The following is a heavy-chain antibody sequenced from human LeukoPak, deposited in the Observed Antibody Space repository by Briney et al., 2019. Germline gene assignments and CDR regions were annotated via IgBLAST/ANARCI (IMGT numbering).Heavy chain of an antibody. CDR1: GGSFSGYY. V-gene: IGHV4-34*01. Sequence: SETLSLTCAVYGGSFSGYYWSWIRQPPGKGLEWIGEINHSGSTNYNPSLKSRVTISVDTSKNQFSLKLSSVTAADTAVYYCARRSGYSGYGTYYYYYMDVWGKGTTVTISS. D-gene: IGHD5-12*01. CDR2: INHSGST. J-gene: IGHJ6*03. CDR3: ARRSGYSGYGTYYYYYMDV.